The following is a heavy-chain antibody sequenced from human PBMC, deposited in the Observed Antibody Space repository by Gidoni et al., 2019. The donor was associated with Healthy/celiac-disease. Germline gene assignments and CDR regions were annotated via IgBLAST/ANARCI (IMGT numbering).Heavy chain of an antibody. CDR2: IKQDGSEK. CDR3: ARDLGFGELEDYYYGMDV. V-gene: IGHV3-7*01. J-gene: IGHJ6*02. Sequence: EVQLVESGGGLVQPGGSLRLSCAASGFTFSSYWMSWVRQAPGKGLEWVAKIKQDGSEKYYVDSGKGRFTISRDNAKNSLYLQMNSLRAEDTAVYYCARDLGFGELEDYYYGMDVWGQGTTVTVSS. D-gene: IGHD3-10*01. CDR1: GFTFSSYW.